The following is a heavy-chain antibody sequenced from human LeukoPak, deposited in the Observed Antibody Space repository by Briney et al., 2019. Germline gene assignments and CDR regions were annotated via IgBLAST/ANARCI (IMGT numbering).Heavy chain of an antibody. J-gene: IGHJ4*02. CDR3: AKKGFGELVIDY. CDR1: GFPFSRFA. Sequence: GGSLRLSCAASGFPFSRFAMSWVRQAPGKGLEWVSAISGSGGGTYYADSVKGRFTISRDNSKNTLYLQMNSLRAEDTAVYYCAKKGFGELVIDYWGQGNLVTVSS. CDR2: ISGSGGGT. D-gene: IGHD3-10*01. V-gene: IGHV3-23*01.